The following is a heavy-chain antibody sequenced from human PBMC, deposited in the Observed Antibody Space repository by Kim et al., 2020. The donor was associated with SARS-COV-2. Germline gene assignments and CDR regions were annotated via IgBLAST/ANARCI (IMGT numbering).Heavy chain of an antibody. V-gene: IGHV1-8*01. D-gene: IGHD2-2*01. J-gene: IGHJ4*02. Sequence: GQKFQGRVTMTRNTSISTAYMELSSLRSEDTAVYYCARGLVVVPAAIDYWGQGTLVTVSS. CDR3: ARGLVVVPAAIDY.